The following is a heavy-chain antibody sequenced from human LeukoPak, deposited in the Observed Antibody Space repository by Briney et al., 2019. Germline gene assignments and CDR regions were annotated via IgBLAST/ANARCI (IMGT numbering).Heavy chain of an antibody. Sequence: ASVKVSCTASGYTFTGYYMHWVRQAPGQGLEWMGWITPNSGGTNYAQKFQGRVTMTRDTSISTAYMELSRLRSDDTAVYYFARVATMVRGVINQLLGYWGQGTLVTVSS. CDR3: ARVATMVRGVINQLLGY. CDR1: GYTFTGYY. J-gene: IGHJ4*02. CDR2: ITPNSGGT. V-gene: IGHV1-2*02. D-gene: IGHD3-10*01.